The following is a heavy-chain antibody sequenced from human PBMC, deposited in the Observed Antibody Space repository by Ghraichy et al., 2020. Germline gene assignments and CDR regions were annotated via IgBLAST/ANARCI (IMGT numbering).Heavy chain of an antibody. CDR3: ARDGPPVYIGAAHDC. CDR1: GFTFSSYS. CDR2: ISPTSTDI. V-gene: IGHV3-48*02. J-gene: IGHJ4*02. Sequence: GGSLRLSCVTSGFTFSSYSMNWVRQSPGKEPEWISYISPTSTDIYYADSVKGRFTISRDNAKNSLYLQMHSLRDEDTAVYYCARDGPPVYIGAAHDCWGQGTLVTVSS. D-gene: IGHD5/OR15-5a*01.